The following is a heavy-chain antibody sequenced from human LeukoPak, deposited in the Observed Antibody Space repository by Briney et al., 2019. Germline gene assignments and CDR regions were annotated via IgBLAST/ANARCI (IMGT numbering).Heavy chain of an antibody. V-gene: IGHV3-23*01. Sequence: GGSLRLSCAASGFTFSSYAMIWVRQAPGKGLEWVSAISGSGGSTYYADSVKGRFTISRDNSKNTLYLQMNSLRAEDTAVYYCAKVGCSGGSCYSGVRSYYYYGMDVWGQGTTVTVSS. J-gene: IGHJ6*02. D-gene: IGHD2-15*01. CDR2: ISGSGGST. CDR3: AKVGCSGGSCYSGVRSYYYYGMDV. CDR1: GFTFSSYA.